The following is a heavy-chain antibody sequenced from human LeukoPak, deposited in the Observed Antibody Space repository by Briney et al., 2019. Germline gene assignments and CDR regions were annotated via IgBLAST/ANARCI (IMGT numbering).Heavy chain of an antibody. CDR3: ARSTGLRFVDY. V-gene: IGHV4-39*07. CDR1: GGSISSSSYY. J-gene: IGHJ4*02. D-gene: IGHD3-10*01. CDR2: IYYSGST. Sequence: SETLSPTCTVSGGSISSSSYYWGWIRQPPGKGLEWIGSIYYSGSTYYNPSLKSRVTISVDTSKNQFSLKLSSVTAADTAVYYCARSTGLRFVDYWGQGTLVTVSS.